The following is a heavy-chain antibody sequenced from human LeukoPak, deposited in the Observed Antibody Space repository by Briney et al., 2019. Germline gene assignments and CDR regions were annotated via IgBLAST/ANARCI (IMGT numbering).Heavy chain of an antibody. V-gene: IGHV3-23*01. J-gene: IGHJ6*02. D-gene: IGHD3-10*01. Sequence: PGGSLRLSCAASGFTFSSYAISWVRQAPGKGLEWVSAISGSGGSTYYADSVKGRFTISRDNSKNTLYLQMNSLRAEDTAVYYCAKDTTGFGEFNYYYYGMDVWGQGTPVTVSS. CDR1: GFTFSSYA. CDR2: ISGSGGST. CDR3: AKDTTGFGEFNYYYYGMDV.